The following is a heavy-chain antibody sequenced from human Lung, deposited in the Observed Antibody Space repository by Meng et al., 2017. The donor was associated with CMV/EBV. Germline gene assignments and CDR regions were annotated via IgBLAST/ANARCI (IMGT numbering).Heavy chain of an antibody. J-gene: IGHJ4*02. CDR3: ARVEVGITSGDY. CDR1: GYTFTNYG. CDR2: INAYNGDT. Sequence: QAQLVQSGGGVKKPGASVKVSCKASGYTFTNYGITWVRQAPGQGLEWMGWINAYNGDTNYAQTLQGRVTMTTDTSTSTAYKELRSLRSDDTAVYYCARVEVGITSGDYWGQGTLVTVSS. V-gene: IGHV1-18*01. D-gene: IGHD1-26*01.